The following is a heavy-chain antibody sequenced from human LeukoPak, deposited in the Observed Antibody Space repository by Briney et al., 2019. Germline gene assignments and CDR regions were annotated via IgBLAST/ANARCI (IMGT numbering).Heavy chain of an antibody. J-gene: IGHJ4*02. CDR3: AKPYDFWSGYYCDY. Sequence: GSLRLSCAASGFTFSSYGMHWVRQAPGKGLEWVAVISYDGSNKYYADSVKGRFTISRDNSKNTLYLQMNSLRAEDTAVYYCAKPYDFWSGYYCDYWGQGTLVTVSS. V-gene: IGHV3-30*18. D-gene: IGHD3-3*01. CDR1: GFTFSSYG. CDR2: ISYDGSNK.